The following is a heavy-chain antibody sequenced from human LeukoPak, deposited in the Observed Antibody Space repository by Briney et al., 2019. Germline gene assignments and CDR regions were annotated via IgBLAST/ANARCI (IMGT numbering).Heavy chain of an antibody. D-gene: IGHD2-15*01. CDR1: GSTFSSHT. CDR2: ISNTGSVI. V-gene: IGHV3-48*04. CDR3: ARDRGYCSGGSCYEGDY. J-gene: IGHJ4*02. Sequence: GGSLRLSCAASGSTFSSHTMNWVRQAPGKGLEWVSYISNTGSVIYYADSVKGRFTISRDNAKNSLYLQMNSLRAEDTAVYYCARDRGYCSGGSCYEGDYWGQGTLVTVSS.